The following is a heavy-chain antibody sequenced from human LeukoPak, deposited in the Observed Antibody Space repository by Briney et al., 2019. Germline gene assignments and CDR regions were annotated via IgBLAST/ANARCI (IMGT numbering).Heavy chain of an antibody. Sequence: PSETLSLTCTVSGGSISSGGYYWSWIRQHPGKGLEWIGYIYYSGSTYYNPSLKSRVTISVDTSKNQFSLKLSSVTAADTAVYYCAREVLVDTVLVDAFDIWGQGTMVTVSS. V-gene: IGHV4-31*03. CDR2: IYYSGST. J-gene: IGHJ3*02. CDR1: GGSISSGGYY. D-gene: IGHD5-18*01. CDR3: AREVLVDTVLVDAFDI.